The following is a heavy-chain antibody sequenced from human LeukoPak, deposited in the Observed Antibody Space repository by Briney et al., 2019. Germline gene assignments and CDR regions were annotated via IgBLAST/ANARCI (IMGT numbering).Heavy chain of an antibody. V-gene: IGHV4-59*01. J-gene: IGHJ6*02. Sequence: SETLSLTCTVSGGSISSYYWSWIRQPPGKGLEWIGYIYYSGGTNYNPSLKSRVTISVDTSKNQFSLKLSSVTAADTAVYYCAGELGGYGMDVWGQGTTVTVSS. CDR1: GGSISSYY. CDR2: IYYSGGT. CDR3: AGELGGYGMDV. D-gene: IGHD2-15*01.